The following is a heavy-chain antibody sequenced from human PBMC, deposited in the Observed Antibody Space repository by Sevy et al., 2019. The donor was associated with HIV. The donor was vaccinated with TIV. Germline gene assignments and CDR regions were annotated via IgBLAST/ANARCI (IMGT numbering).Heavy chain of an antibody. V-gene: IGHV1-18*01. Sequence: ASVKVSCKASGYTFTSYAISWVRQAPGQGLEWMGWISTFNVNRNNAQRFQGRVTMTTDTSTSTAYMELRSLRSDDTAVYYCARDDCSNLSCHGSLLYWGQGTLVTVSS. CDR1: GYTFTSYA. D-gene: IGHD2-2*01. CDR3: ARDDCSNLSCHGSLLY. CDR2: ISTFNVNR. J-gene: IGHJ4*02.